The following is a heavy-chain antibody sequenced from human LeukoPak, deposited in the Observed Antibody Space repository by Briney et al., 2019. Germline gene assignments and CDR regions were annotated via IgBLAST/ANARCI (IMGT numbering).Heavy chain of an antibody. CDR1: GYSISSGYY. J-gene: IGHJ4*02. Sequence: SETLSLTCTVSGYSISSGYYWGWIRPPPGKGLEWIGSIYHSGSTYYNPSLKSRVTISVDTSKNQFSLKLSSVTAADTAVYYCARLSAAAGTDYWGQGTLVTVSS. V-gene: IGHV4-38-2*02. D-gene: IGHD6-13*01. CDR2: IYHSGST. CDR3: ARLSAAAGTDY.